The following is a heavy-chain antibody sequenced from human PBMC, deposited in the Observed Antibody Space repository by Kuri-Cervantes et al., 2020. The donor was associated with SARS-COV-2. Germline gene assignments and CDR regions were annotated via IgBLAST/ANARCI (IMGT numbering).Heavy chain of an antibody. CDR3: ASPGLIPMTSGYYFDY. CDR1: GYTFTGYD. V-gene: IGHV1-69*06. J-gene: IGHJ4*02. CDR2: IIPIFGTA. Sequence: ASVKVSCKAPGYTFTGYDINWVRQAPGQGLVWMGGIIPIFGTAHYAQKFQGRVTITADKSTSTAYLELSSLRSEDTAVYYCASPGLIPMTSGYYFDYWGQGTLVTVSS. D-gene: IGHD3-22*01.